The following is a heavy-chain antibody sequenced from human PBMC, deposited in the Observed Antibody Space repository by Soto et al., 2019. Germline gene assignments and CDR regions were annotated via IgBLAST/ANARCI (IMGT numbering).Heavy chain of an antibody. J-gene: IGHJ6*02. D-gene: IGHD2-15*01. CDR2: ISNDGSNK. V-gene: IGHV3-30*18. CDR3: GKDTLDCSGGDCPLYCYYGMDV. Sequence: QVQLVESGGGVVQPGTSLSLSCAASGFTFRSYGMHWVRQAPGKGLEWLAVISNDGSNKYLADSVKGRLALSRDNSRNTLYLLINRLRVEDTAAFYCGKDTLDCSGGDCPLYCYYGMDVWGQGTMVTVSS. CDR1: GFTFRSYG.